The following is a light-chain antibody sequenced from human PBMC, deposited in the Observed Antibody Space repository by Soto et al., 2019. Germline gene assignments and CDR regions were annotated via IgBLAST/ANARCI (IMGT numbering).Light chain of an antibody. CDR3: QQRSKWPLT. J-gene: IGKJ4*01. CDR2: GAS. Sequence: IVLTQSPGTLSLSAGERATLSCRASQSVSSSYLAWYQQKPGQAPRVLIYGASSRATGIPDRFSGSGSGTDFTLTISRLEPEDFAVYYCQQRSKWPLTFGGGTKVDIK. CDR1: QSVSSSY. V-gene: IGKV3D-20*02.